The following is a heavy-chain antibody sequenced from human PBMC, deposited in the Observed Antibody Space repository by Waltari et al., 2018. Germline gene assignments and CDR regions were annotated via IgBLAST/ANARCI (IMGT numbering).Heavy chain of an antibody. CDR1: DFTFSIYA. J-gene: IGHJ4*02. D-gene: IGHD7-27*01. Sequence: EVQLLESGGGLVQPGGSLRLSCAASDFTFSIYAMTWVRQAPGKGLEWVSAISGSGVTTSYAESLKGRLTISRDNSKNTLYLQMNSLRAEDTAIYYCAKRAGDYFDDWGQGTLVTVSS. CDR3: AKRAGDYFDD. CDR2: ISGSGVTT. V-gene: IGHV3-23*01.